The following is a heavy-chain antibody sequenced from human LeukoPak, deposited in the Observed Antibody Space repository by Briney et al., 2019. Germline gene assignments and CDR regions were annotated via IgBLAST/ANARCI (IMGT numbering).Heavy chain of an antibody. Sequence: PSETLSLTCAVYGGSFSGYYWSWIRQPPGKGLEWIGEINHSGSTNYNPSLKSRVTISVDTSKNQFSLKLSSVTAADTAVYYCARGLRENDIVVVPAAIRFDYWGQGNLVTVSS. J-gene: IGHJ4*02. D-gene: IGHD2-2*01. V-gene: IGHV4-34*01. CDR2: INHSGST. CDR3: ARGLRENDIVVVPAAIRFDY. CDR1: GGSFSGYY.